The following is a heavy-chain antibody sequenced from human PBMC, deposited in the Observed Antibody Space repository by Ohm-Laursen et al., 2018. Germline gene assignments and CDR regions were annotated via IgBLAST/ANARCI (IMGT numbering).Heavy chain of an antibody. D-gene: IGHD1-7*01. CDR2: ISGSGGNT. CDR1: GFTFSHYA. CDR3: ARRSITGTTEFDY. Sequence: SLRLSCTASGFTFSHYAMTWVRQAPGKGLDWVSAISGSGGNTYYADSVRGRFTISRDNSKNTLYLQMNSLRAEDTAVYYCARRSITGTTEFDYWGQGTLVTVSS. J-gene: IGHJ4*02. V-gene: IGHV3-23*01.